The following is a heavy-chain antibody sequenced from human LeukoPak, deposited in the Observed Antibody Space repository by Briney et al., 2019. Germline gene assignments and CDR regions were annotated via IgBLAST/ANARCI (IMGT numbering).Heavy chain of an antibody. CDR1: GGSFSGYY. J-gene: IGHJ5*02. Sequence: SETLSLTCAVYGGSFSGYYWSWIRQPPGKGLEWIGEINHSGSTNYNPSLKSRVTISVATSKNQFSLKLNSVTAADTAEYYCARDYIAAAGSTLDPWGQGTLVTVSS. CDR3: ARDYIAAAGSTLDP. CDR2: INHSGST. V-gene: IGHV4-34*01. D-gene: IGHD6-13*01.